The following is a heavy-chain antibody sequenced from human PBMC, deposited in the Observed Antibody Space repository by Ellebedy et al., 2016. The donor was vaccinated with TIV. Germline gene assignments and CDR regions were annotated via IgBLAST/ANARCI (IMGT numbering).Heavy chain of an antibody. Sequence: GESLKISCAASGFTFSDYGMQWVRQTPGTGLERVAVISHDGSVKIYADSVRGRFSISRDTSTNTLHLQMNSLRAEDTALYYCAKEATARASSYFDSWGQGILVTVSS. CDR1: GFTFSDYG. J-gene: IGHJ4*02. CDR3: AKEATARASSYFDS. V-gene: IGHV3-30*18. CDR2: ISHDGSVK.